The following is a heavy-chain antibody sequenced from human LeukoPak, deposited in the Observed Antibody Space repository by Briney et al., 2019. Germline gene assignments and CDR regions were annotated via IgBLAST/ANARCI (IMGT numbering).Heavy chain of an antibody. D-gene: IGHD5-24*01. V-gene: IGHV1-69*04. Sequence: GASVKVSRKASGGTFSSYAISWVRQAPGQGLEWMGRTIPILGIANYAQKFQGRVTITADKSTSTAYMELSSLRSEDTAVYYCARDSVEMATITLDYWGQGTLVTVSS. J-gene: IGHJ4*02. CDR3: ARDSVEMATITLDY. CDR1: GGTFSSYA. CDR2: TIPILGIA.